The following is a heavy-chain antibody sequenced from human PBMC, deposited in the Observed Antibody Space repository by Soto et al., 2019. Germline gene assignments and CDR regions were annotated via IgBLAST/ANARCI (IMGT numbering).Heavy chain of an antibody. CDR2: INQDGSVK. Sequence: GGSLRLSCAASGFTFSSYWMSWVCQAPGKGLEWVANINQDGSVKSYVDSVKGRFTISRDNAKKSLFLQMSSLGVEDTAVYYCATTGGTKDAFDIWGQGTMVTVSS. CDR3: ATTGGTKDAFDI. D-gene: IGHD2-8*01. J-gene: IGHJ3*02. CDR1: GFTFSSYW. V-gene: IGHV3-7*05.